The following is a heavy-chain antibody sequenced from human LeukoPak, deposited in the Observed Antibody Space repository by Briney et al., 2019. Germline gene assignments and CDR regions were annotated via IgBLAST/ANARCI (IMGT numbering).Heavy chain of an antibody. CDR2: IIPIFGTA. V-gene: IGHV1-69*06. CDR3: ARALTVNYYYYYMDV. D-gene: IGHD4-17*01. CDR1: GYTFTGYH. Sequence: SVKVSCKASGYTFTGYHMHWVRQAPGQGLEWMGGIIPIFGTANYAQKFQGRVTITADKSTSTAYMELSSLRSEDTAVYYCARALTVNYYYYYMDVWGKGTTVTVSS. J-gene: IGHJ6*03.